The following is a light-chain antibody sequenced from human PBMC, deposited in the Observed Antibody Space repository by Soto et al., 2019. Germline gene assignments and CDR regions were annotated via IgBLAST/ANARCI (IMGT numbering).Light chain of an antibody. Sequence: QSALTQPASVSGSPGQSITISCIGTSSDVGSYDLVSWYQQHPGKAPRLIIYEVTKRPSGVSNRFSGSKSGSTASLTFSGLQAEDEADYFCCSYAGVSTFVFGTGTKLTVL. J-gene: IGLJ1*01. V-gene: IGLV2-23*02. CDR1: SSDVGSYDL. CDR2: EVT. CDR3: CSYAGVSTFV.